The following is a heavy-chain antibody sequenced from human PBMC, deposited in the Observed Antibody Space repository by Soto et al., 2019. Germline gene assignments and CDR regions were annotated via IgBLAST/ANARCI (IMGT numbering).Heavy chain of an antibody. CDR1: GGSISSGDYY. CDR3: ATGGLGRFFPQA. CDR2: IYSSGST. V-gene: IGHV4-30-4*01. D-gene: IGHD3-3*01. J-gene: IGHJ4*02. Sequence: QVQLQESGPGLVKPSQTLSLTCTVSGGSISSGDYYWSWIRQPPGKGLEWIGNIYSSGSTYYNPSRKSRVTISVDTSKNQFSLKLSSVTAADTAVYYCATGGLGRFFPQAWGQGTLVTVSS.